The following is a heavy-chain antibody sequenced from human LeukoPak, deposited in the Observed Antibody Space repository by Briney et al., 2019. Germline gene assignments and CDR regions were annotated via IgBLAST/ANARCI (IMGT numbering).Heavy chain of an antibody. CDR2: IDWDDDK. V-gene: IGHV2-70*04. CDR1: GFSLSTRGMR. CDR3: ARLNSGTYLDY. D-gene: IGHD1-26*01. J-gene: IGHJ4*02. Sequence: SGPALVKPTQTLTLTCTFSGFSLSTRGMRVSWIRQPPGKALEWLARIDWDDDKFYSTSLKTRLTISKDPSKNQVVLTMTNMDPVDTATYYCARLNSGTYLDYWGQGTLVTVSS.